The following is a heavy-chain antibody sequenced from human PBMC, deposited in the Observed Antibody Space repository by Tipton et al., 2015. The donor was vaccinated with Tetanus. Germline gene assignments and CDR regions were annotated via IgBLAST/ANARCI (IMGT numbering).Heavy chain of an antibody. CDR3: ARDPSSLRGFINSCFDP. J-gene: IGHJ5*02. V-gene: IGHV1-69*01. Sequence: QSGAEVKKPGSSVKVSCKASGGTFARFSVAWLRQAPGQGLEWLGGIVPLLRAVHYAQQFQGTLTFVPEESTTTAYMELSSLTSEDTAVYYCARDPSSLRGFINSCFDPWGQGTLVTVSS. D-gene: IGHD3-10*01. CDR1: GGTFARFS. CDR2: IVPLLRAV.